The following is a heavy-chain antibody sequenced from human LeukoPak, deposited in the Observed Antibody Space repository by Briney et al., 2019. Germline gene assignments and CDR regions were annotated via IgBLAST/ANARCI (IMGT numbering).Heavy chain of an antibody. J-gene: IGHJ4*02. D-gene: IGHD2-2*01. CDR2: ISSSSSYI. Sequence: GGPLRLSCAPSGFTLSSYSMDWVRQAPGKGREWVSSISSSSSYIYYADSVKGRFTISRDNAKNSLYLQMNSLRAEDTAVYYCARAGWEYQLLIYYWGQGTLVTVSS. V-gene: IGHV3-21*01. CDR1: GFTLSSYS. CDR3: ARAGWEYQLLIYY.